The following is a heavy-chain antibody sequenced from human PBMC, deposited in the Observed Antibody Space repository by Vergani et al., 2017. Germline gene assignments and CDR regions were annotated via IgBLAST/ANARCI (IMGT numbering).Heavy chain of an antibody. Sequence: VQLQESGPGLVNPSETLSLTCAVSGFSIDNGHYWDWIRQPPGKGLEWIGIISRTGRTHFKPSLKSRVTISVDTSNNHFSLRLNSLTAADTAVYYGARRSGIVYNICSGTQYFFDFWGQGTLVTVSS. CDR3: ARRSGIVYNICSGTQYFFDF. D-gene: IGHD3-3*01. J-gene: IGHJ4*02. CDR1: GFSIDNGHY. V-gene: IGHV4-38-2*01. CDR2: ISRTGRT.